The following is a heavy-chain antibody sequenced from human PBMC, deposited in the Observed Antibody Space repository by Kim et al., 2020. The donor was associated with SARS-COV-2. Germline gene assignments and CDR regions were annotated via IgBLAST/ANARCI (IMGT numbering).Heavy chain of an antibody. J-gene: IGHJ4*02. D-gene: IGHD4-17*01. V-gene: IGHV1-18*01. Sequence: YAQKRQGRVTMTTDTSTSTAYMELRSLRSDDTAVYYCARTVTTWEYYFDYWGQGTLVTVSS. CDR3: ARTVTTWEYYFDY.